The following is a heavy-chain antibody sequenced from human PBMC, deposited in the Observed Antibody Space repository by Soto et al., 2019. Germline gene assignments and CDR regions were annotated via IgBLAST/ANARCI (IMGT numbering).Heavy chain of an antibody. CDR1: GGSISSGGYS. D-gene: IGHD2-21*01. J-gene: IGHJ4*02. Sequence: QLQLQESGSGLVKPSQTLSLTCAVSGGSISSGGYSWSWIRQPPGKGLEWIGYIYHRGSTSYNPSXPSRVTSAVDGYTSHVSLKPSSVNATVTAVNYCARGPPIPYWGQATLVTVYS. CDR3: ARGPPIPY. CDR2: IYHRGST. V-gene: IGHV4-30-2*01.